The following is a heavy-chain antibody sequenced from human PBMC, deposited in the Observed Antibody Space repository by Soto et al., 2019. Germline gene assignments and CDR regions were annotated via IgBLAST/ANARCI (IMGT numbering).Heavy chain of an antibody. V-gene: IGHV1-46*01. CDR1: GYTFTSYY. CDR3: ARSSTRTKPLDY. CDR2: INPSGGST. D-gene: IGHD2-2*01. Sequence: QVQLVQSGAEVKKPGASVKVSCKASGYTFTSYYMYWVRLAPGQGLECMGKINPSGGSTSYAQKFQGRVTMTRDMSTSTVYMELNILRSEDTAVYYCARSSTRTKPLDYWGQETLVTVSS. J-gene: IGHJ4*02.